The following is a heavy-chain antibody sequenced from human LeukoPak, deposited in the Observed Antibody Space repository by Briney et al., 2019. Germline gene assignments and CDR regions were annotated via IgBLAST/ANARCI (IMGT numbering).Heavy chain of an antibody. CDR2: IGNKVNTYTT. J-gene: IGHJ4*02. V-gene: IGHV3-72*01. CDR3: ARFYRDSGGWYEGRDY. CDR1: GFPFSDHY. D-gene: IGHD6-19*01. Sequence: GGSLRLSCAASGFPFSDHYMDWVRQAPGKGLEWVGRIGNKVNTYTTEYAASVKGRFTISRDDSKNSLHLQMNSLKTEDTAVYYCARFYRDSGGWYEGRDYWGPGTLVSVSS.